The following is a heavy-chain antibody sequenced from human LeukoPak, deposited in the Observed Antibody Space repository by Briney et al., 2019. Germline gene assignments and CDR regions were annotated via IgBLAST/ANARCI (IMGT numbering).Heavy chain of an antibody. CDR3: ARGGYYYDSSAPNWFDP. CDR1: VYTFTIYD. J-gene: IGHJ5*02. V-gene: IGHV1-8*03. D-gene: IGHD3-22*01. CDR2: MNPNSGNT. Sequence: GASVTVSFTASVYTFTIYDINWVRQATGQGREWMGWMNPNSGNTGYAQKFQGRVTITRNTSISTAYMELSSLRSEDTAVYYCARGGYYYDSSAPNWFDPWGQGTLVTVSS.